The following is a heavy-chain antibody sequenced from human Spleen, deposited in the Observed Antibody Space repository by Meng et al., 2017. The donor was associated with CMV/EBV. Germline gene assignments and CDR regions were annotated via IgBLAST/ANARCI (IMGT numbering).Heavy chain of an antibody. CDR2: INSDGSSI. CDR3: ARDRGWLQLTNWFDP. CDR1: GFAFSAYW. D-gene: IGHD5-24*01. V-gene: IGHV3-74*01. J-gene: IGHJ5*02. Sequence: SGFAFSAYWMPWVRQAPGKGLVWVSRINSDGSSISYADSVKGRFTISRDNAKNTQYLQMNSLRAEDTAVYYCARDRGWLQLTNWFDPWGQGTLVTVSS.